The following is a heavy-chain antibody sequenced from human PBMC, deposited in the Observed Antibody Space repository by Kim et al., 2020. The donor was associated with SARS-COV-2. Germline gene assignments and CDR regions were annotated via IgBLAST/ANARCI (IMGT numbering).Heavy chain of an antibody. V-gene: IGHV3-11*01. J-gene: IGHJ4*02. Sequence: ADSVKGRFTISRDNDKNTLYLQKNSLRAEDTAVYYCARGHCSSTSCYADYWGQGTLVTVSS. D-gene: IGHD2-2*01. CDR3: ARGHCSSTSCYADY.